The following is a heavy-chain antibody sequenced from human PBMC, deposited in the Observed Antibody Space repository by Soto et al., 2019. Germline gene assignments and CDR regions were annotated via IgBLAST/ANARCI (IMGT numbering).Heavy chain of an antibody. Sequence: ETLSLTCTVSGGSISSYYWSWIRQPPGKGLEWIGYIYYSGSTNYNPSLKSRVTISVDTSKNQFSLKLSSVTAADTAVYYCARLHGGMVRGVIIYYYYMDVWGKGTTVTV. CDR2: IYYSGST. CDR1: GGSISSYY. J-gene: IGHJ6*03. D-gene: IGHD3-10*01. V-gene: IGHV4-59*08. CDR3: ARLHGGMVRGVIIYYYYMDV.